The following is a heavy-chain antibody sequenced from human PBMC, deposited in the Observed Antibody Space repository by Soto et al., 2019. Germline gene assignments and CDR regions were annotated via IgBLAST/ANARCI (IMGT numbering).Heavy chain of an antibody. CDR3: ARVVEMATIRGVYYFDY. J-gene: IGHJ4*02. CDR1: GGTFSSYA. Sequence: QVQLVQSGAEVKKPGSSVKVSCKASGGTFSSYAISWVRQAPGQGLEWMGGIIPIFGTANYAQKFQGRVTSTADESTSTVYMELSSLRYEDTAVYYCARVVEMATIRGVYYFDYGGQGPLVTVSS. D-gene: IGHD3-10*01. CDR2: IIPIFGTA. V-gene: IGHV1-69*01.